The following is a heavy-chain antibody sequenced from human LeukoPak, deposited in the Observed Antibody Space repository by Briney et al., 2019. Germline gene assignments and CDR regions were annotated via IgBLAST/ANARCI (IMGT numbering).Heavy chain of an antibody. D-gene: IGHD3-22*01. V-gene: IGHV1-3*01. CDR1: GYTFTSYA. Sequence: ASVKVSCKASGYTFTSYAMHWVRQAPGQRLEWMGWINAGNGNTKYSQKSQGRVTITRDTSASTAYMELSSLRSEDTAVYYCARDDYYDSSGYYWDYYYGMDVWGQGTTVTVSS. J-gene: IGHJ6*02. CDR2: INAGNGNT. CDR3: ARDDYYDSSGYYWDYYYGMDV.